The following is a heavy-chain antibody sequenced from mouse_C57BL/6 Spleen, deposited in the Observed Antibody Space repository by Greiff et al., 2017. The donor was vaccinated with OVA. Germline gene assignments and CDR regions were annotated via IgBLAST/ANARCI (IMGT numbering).Heavy chain of an antibody. CDR3: ARSHYDYDENGWYFDV. CDR1: GYTFTDYN. D-gene: IGHD2-4*01. Sequence: VQLQQSGPELVKPGASVKIPCKASGYTFTDYNMDWVKQSHGKSLEWIGDINPNNGGTIYNQKFKGKATLTVDKSSSTAYMELRSLTSEDTAVYYCARSHYDYDENGWYFDVWGTGTTVTVSS. V-gene: IGHV1-18*01. CDR2: INPNNGGT. J-gene: IGHJ1*03.